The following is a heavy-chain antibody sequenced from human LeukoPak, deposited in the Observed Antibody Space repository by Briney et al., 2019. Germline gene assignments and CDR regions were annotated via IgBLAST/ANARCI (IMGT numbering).Heavy chain of an antibody. CDR3: ASSWGGSGSYFY. Sequence: SETLSLTCAVYGGSFSGYYWSWIRQPPGKGLEWIGEINHSGSTNYNPSLKSRVTISVDTSKNQFSLKLSSVTAADTAVYYCASSWGGSGSYFYGGQGTLVPVSS. V-gene: IGHV4-34*01. D-gene: IGHD3-10*01. CDR2: INHSGST. CDR1: GGSFSGYY. J-gene: IGHJ4*02.